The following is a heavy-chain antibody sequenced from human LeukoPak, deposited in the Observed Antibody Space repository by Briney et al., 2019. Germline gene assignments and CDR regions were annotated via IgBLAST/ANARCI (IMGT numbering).Heavy chain of an antibody. V-gene: IGHV1-2*02. CDR2: ISPNNGGT. CDR3: ARDYYGSGTGYYMDV. D-gene: IGHD3-10*01. J-gene: IGHJ6*03. CDR1: GYTFTGNY. Sequence: ASVKVSCKASGYTFTGNYIHWVRQAPGQGLEWMGWISPNNGGTDYAQKFRGRVIMTRDTSISTAYMELSNLRSDDTAVYYCARDYYGSGTGYYMDVWGKGTTVTVSS.